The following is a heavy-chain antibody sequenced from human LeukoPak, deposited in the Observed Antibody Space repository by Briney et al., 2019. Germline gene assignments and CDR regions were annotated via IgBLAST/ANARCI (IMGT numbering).Heavy chain of an antibody. CDR3: AKEGGVTSCSKLGCEYYFDY. V-gene: IGHV3-30-3*01. Sequence: PGGSLRLSCAASGFTFSSYAMHWVRQAPGKGLEWVAVISYDGSNKYYADSVKGRFTISRDNSKNTLYLQMNSLRAEDTAVYYCAKEGGVTSCSKLGCEYYFDYWGQGTLVTVSS. CDR2: ISYDGSNK. D-gene: IGHD2-2*01. CDR1: GFTFSSYA. J-gene: IGHJ4*02.